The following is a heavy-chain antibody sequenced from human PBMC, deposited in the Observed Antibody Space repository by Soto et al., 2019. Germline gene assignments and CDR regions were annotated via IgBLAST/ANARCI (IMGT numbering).Heavy chain of an antibody. V-gene: IGHV4-4*02. D-gene: IGHD4-17*01. CDR2: THQSGRT. CDR1: GGSMSSSNW. Sequence: QVQLQESGPGLVKPSGTLSLTCTVSGGSMSSSNWWNWVRQTPGKGLEWIGETHQSGRTNYNPSLNIRVTISVDKSKNRFSLNLSSVTAADTAVYYCASSEATVLDSWGQGTLVTVSS. J-gene: IGHJ4*02. CDR3: ASSEATVLDS.